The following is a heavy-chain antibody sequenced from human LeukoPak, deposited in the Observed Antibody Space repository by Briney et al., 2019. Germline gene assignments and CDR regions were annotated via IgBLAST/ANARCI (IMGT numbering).Heavy chain of an antibody. V-gene: IGHV1-46*01. CDR1: GYTFTSYY. CDR2: INPSGGST. Sequence: ASVKVSCKAPGYTFTSYYMHWVRQAPGQGLEWMGIINPSGGSTSYAQKFQGRVTMTRDTSTSTVYMELSSLRSEDTAVYYCARDTYPYYYDSSGSGHDYWGQGTLVTVSS. CDR3: ARDTYPYYYDSSGSGHDY. J-gene: IGHJ4*02. D-gene: IGHD3-22*01.